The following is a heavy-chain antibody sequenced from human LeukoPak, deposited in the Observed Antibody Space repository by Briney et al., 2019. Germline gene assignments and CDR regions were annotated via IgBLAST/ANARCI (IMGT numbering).Heavy chain of an antibody. J-gene: IGHJ4*02. CDR2: FYLGDSDT. D-gene: IGHD3-3*01. CDR1: GYSFTSYW. V-gene: IGHV5-51*01. Sequence: GESLKISCKGSGYSFTSYWIGWVRQLPGKGLEWMGSFYLGDSDTRYSPSFQGQVTISADKSISTAYLQWSSLKASNTAMYYCARQVYDFWSGYPYEYYFDYWGQGTLVTVSS. CDR3: ARQVYDFWSGYPYEYYFDY.